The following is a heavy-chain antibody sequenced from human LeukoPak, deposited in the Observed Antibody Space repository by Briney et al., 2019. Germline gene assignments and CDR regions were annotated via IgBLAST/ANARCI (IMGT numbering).Heavy chain of an antibody. D-gene: IGHD6-19*01. CDR3: ARASLWSSGWYDY. CDR2: IYYSGST. J-gene: IGHJ4*02. Sequence: ASETLSLTCTVSGGSISSYYWSWIRQPPGKGLEWVGYIYYSGSTNYNPSLKSRVTISVDTYNNKFSLQLSSVTAADTAVYYCARASLWSSGWYDYWGQGTLVTVSS. CDR1: GGSISSYY. V-gene: IGHV4-59*01.